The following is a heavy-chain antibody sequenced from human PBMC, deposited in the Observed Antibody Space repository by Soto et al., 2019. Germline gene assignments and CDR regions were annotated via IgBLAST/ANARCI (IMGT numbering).Heavy chain of an antibody. V-gene: IGHV1-3*01. CDR2: INPVNGDT. CDR1: GYTFTTYP. D-gene: IGHD3-10*01. J-gene: IGHJ4*02. CDR3: ARKDYYGSGFYYFDY. Sequence: ASVKVSCKPSGYTFTTYPPHWVRQAPGQSLEWMGWINPVNGDTGYSQSFQGRVTITRDASASTAYMELSSLRSEDTAVYYCARKDYYGSGFYYFDYWGQGTLVTVSS.